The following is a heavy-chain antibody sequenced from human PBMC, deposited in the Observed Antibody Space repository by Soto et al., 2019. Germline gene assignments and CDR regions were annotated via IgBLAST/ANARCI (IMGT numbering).Heavy chain of an antibody. CDR3: AKDKGQLWVYFDY. CDR1: GFTFSSYG. CDR2: ISYDGSNK. Sequence: QVQLVESGGGVVQPGRSLRLSCAASGFTFSSYGMHWVRQAPGKGLEWVAVISYDGSNKYYADSVKGRFTISRDNSKNTLYLQMNSLRAEVTAVYYCAKDKGQLWVYFDYWGQGTLVTVSS. V-gene: IGHV3-30*18. J-gene: IGHJ4*02. D-gene: IGHD5-18*01.